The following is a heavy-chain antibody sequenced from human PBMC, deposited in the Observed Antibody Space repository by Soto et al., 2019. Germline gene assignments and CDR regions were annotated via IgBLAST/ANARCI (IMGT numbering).Heavy chain of an antibody. CDR2: IIPIFGTA. CDR3: ATDGGYSYGFLSGGPNIQNYYGMDV. V-gene: IGHV1-69*06. J-gene: IGHJ6*02. D-gene: IGHD5-18*01. CDR1: GGTFSSYA. Sequence: QVQLVQSGAEVKKPGSSVKVSCKASGGTFSSYAISWVRQAPGQGLEWMGGIIPIFGTANYAQKFQGRVTITADKSTSTAYMELSSLRSEDTAVYYCATDGGYSYGFLSGGPNIQNYYGMDVWGQGTTVTVSS.